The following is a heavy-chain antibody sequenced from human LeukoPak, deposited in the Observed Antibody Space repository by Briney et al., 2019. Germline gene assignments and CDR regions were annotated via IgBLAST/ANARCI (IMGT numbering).Heavy chain of an antibody. Sequence: GGSLRLSCAASGFTFSSYSMNWVRQAPGKGLEWVSSISSSSSYIYYADSVKGRFTISRDNAKNSLYLQMNSLRAEDTAVYYCARCVRYGDDVTYYYYYGMDVWGQGTTVTVSS. CDR1: GFTFSSYS. J-gene: IGHJ6*02. CDR2: ISSSSSYI. V-gene: IGHV3-21*04. CDR3: ARCVRYGDDVTYYYYYGMDV. D-gene: IGHD4-17*01.